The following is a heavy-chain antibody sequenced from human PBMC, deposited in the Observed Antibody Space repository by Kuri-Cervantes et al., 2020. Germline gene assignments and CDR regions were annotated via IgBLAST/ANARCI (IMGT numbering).Heavy chain of an antibody. CDR1: GFTFSSYA. D-gene: IGHD3-10*01. CDR2: IYSGGST. CDR3: ARWGGGYYYYGMDV. Sequence: GESLKISCAASGFTFSSYAMSWVRQAPGKGLEWVSVIYSGGSTYYADSVKGRFTISGDNSKNTLYLQMNSLRAEDTAVYYCARWGGGYYYYGMDVWGQGTTVTVSS. J-gene: IGHJ6*02. V-gene: IGHV3-53*01.